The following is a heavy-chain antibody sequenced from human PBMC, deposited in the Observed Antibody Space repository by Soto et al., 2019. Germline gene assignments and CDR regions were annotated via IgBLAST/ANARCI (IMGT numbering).Heavy chain of an antibody. V-gene: IGHV3-74*03. Sequence: EVQLVESGGGLVQPGGSLRLSCAASGFTFSSYWMHWVRQAPGKGLVWVARINSDGSNTTYADSVKGRFTIYRDNAKNTVYRQMNILSAEYTAVGHSASVETGSNTSGYSDFDYWGQGTLVTVSS. CDR1: GFTFSSYW. D-gene: IGHD2-2*01. CDR3: ASVETGSNTSGYSDFDY. J-gene: IGHJ4*02. CDR2: INSDGSNT.